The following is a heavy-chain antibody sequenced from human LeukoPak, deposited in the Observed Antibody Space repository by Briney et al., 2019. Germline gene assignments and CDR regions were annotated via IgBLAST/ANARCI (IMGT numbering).Heavy chain of an antibody. CDR2: IYTSGST. CDR1: GGSISSGSYY. CDR3: ARHGRYSYGYPGSYWYFDL. V-gene: IGHV4-61*02. J-gene: IGHJ2*01. Sequence: SETLSLTCTVSGGSISSGSYYWSWIRQPAGKGLEWIGRIYTSGSTNFNPSLKSRVTISVDTSKNQFSLKLSSVTAADTAVYYCARHGRYSYGYPGSYWYFDLWGRGTLVTVSS. D-gene: IGHD5-18*01.